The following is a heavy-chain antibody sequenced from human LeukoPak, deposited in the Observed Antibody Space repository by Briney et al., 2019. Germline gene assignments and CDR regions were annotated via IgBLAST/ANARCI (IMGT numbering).Heavy chain of an antibody. V-gene: IGHV3-48*03. CDR2: ISSSGSTI. J-gene: IGHJ4*02. CDR3: ARDAEPGPLRCFDWLPLGGFDY. Sequence: PGGSLRLSCAASGFTFSSYEMNWVRQAPGKGLEWVSYISSSGSTIYYADSVKGRFTISRDNAKNSLYLQMNSLRAEDTAVYYCARDAEPGPLRCFDWLPLGGFDYWGQGTLVTVSS. D-gene: IGHD3-9*01. CDR1: GFTFSSYE.